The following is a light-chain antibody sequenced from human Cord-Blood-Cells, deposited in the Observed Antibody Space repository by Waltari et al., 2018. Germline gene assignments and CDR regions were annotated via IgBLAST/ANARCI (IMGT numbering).Light chain of an antibody. Sequence: DIQMTQSPSSPSASVGDRVTITCRASQSISSYLNCYQQKPGKAPKLLIYASSSLQSGVPSRFSGSGSGTDFTLTISSLQPEDFATYYCQQSYSTPRTFGQGTKVEIK. CDR3: QQSYSTPRT. V-gene: IGKV1-39*01. CDR2: ASS. CDR1: QSISSY. J-gene: IGKJ1*01.